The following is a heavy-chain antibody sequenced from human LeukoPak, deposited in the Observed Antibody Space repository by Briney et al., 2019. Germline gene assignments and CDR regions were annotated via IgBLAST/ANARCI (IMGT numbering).Heavy chain of an antibody. V-gene: IGHV1-8*01. CDR3: ARDGHYYGSGSYDYYLDY. D-gene: IGHD3-10*01. CDR1: GYTFTSYD. CDR2: MNPNSGNT. Sequence: GASVKVSCKASGYTFTSYDINWVRQATGQGLEWMGWMNPNSGNTGYAQKFQGRVTMTRDTSISTAYMELSRLRSDDTAVYYCARDGHYYGSGSYDYYLDYWGQGTLVTVSS. J-gene: IGHJ4*02.